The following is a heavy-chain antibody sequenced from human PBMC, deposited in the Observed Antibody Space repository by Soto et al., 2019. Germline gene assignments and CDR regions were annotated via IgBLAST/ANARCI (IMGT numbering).Heavy chain of an antibody. V-gene: IGHV3-30*18. CDR2: ISNEGSDE. D-gene: IGHD2-15*01. Sequence: QVQLVESGGGVVQPGRSLRLSCEVSGLTFRTYVMHWVRQAPGKGLEWVAIISNEGSDEKYADSVKGRFTISRDNSKNTLYLQMNSLRVEDTAVYYCAKGCGSGGSCYIIDYWAQGTLVTVSS. CDR3: AKGCGSGGSCYIIDY. J-gene: IGHJ4*02. CDR1: GLTFRTYV.